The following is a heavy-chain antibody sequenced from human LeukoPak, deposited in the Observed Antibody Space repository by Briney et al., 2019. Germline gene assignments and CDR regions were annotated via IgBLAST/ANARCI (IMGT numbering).Heavy chain of an antibody. CDR2: IYSGGST. Sequence: GGSLRLSCAASGFTVSSNYMSWVRQAPGTGLEWVSVIYSGGSTYYADSVKGRLTISRDNSKNTLYLQMNSLRAEDTAVYYCARANGYSYGSYYFDYWGQGTLVTVSS. V-gene: IGHV3-53*01. D-gene: IGHD5-18*01. CDR3: ARANGYSYGSYYFDY. J-gene: IGHJ4*02. CDR1: GFTVSSNY.